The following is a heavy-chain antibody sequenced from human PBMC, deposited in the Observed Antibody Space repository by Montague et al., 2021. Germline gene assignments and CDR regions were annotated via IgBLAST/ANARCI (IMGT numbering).Heavy chain of an antibody. CDR1: RSPINSADY. V-gene: IGHV4-38-2*02. CDR3: ARERDRCYYMDI. Sequence: SETLSLTCTVSRSPINSADYWVWIRQPPGNGLEWMLSVPHGGCTYYNLSLKSRVTISVDTSNNHFSLKLSSVTAADTAMYYCARERDRCYYMDIWGKGTTTT. CDR2: VPHGGCT. J-gene: IGHJ6*03.